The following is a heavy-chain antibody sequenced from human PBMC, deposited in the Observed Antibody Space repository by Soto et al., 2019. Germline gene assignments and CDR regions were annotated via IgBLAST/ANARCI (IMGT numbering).Heavy chain of an antibody. Sequence: PSETLSLTCTVSGGSISSYNWSWLRQPPGKGLEWIGYIYYSGSTNYNPSLKSRVTISVDTSKSQFSLKLSSVTAADTAMYYCARVQAGTIDYWGQGALVTVSS. J-gene: IGHJ4*02. V-gene: IGHV4-59*01. CDR1: GGSISSYN. CDR2: IYYSGST. CDR3: ARVQAGTIDY. D-gene: IGHD1-1*01.